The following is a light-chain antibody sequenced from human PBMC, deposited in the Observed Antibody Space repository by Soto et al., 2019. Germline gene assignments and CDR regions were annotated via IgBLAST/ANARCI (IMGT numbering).Light chain of an antibody. J-gene: IGKJ1*01. Sequence: DIQMTQSPATLSASVGDSVTITCRASQSISHWVAWYQQKPGKAPKFLIYDASSLESGVPSRLSGSGSGTEFTLTLSSLQPDDFATYYCEQYDSVLGTFGPGTKVDIK. CDR1: QSISHW. CDR3: EQYDSVLGT. V-gene: IGKV1-5*01. CDR2: DAS.